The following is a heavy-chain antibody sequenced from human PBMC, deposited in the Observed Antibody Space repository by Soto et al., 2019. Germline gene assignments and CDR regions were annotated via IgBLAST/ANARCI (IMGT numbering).Heavy chain of an antibody. CDR3: ARTSWFGELSFDY. V-gene: IGHV4-30-4*01. CDR2: ILNSGRA. Sequence: SETLSLTCSVSGGSISSGDNYWSWIRQPPGKGLECIGYILNSGRAHYTPSLRSRLAISVDTSRNQSSLKLSSVTAADTAVYYCARTSWFGELSFDYWGLGTLLTVSS. J-gene: IGHJ4*02. CDR1: GGSISSGDNY. D-gene: IGHD3-10*01.